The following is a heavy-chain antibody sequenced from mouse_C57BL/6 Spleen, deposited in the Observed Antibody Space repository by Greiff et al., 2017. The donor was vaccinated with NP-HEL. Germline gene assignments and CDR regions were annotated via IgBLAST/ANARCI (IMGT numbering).Heavy chain of an antibody. V-gene: IGHV1-69*01. Sequence: QVQLQQPGAELVMPGASVKLSCKASGYTFTSYWMHWVKQRPGQGLEWIGEIDPSDSYTNYNQKFKGKSTLTVDKSSSTAYMQLSSLTSEDSAVYYCARSPLTTVVATDYFDYWGQGTTLTVSS. CDR2: IDPSDSYT. D-gene: IGHD1-1*01. CDR1: GYTFTSYW. J-gene: IGHJ2*01. CDR3: ARSPLTTVVATDYFDY.